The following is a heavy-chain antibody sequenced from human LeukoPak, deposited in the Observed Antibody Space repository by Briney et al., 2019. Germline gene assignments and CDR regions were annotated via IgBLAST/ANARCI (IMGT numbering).Heavy chain of an antibody. D-gene: IGHD5-18*01. V-gene: IGHV3-21*01. CDR1: GFTFSSYS. Sequence: GGSLRLSCAVSGFTFSSYSMNWVRQAPGKGLEWVSSIGSSSSYIYYADSVKGRFTISRDNAKNSLHLKMNSLRAEDTAVYYCAASTKHTAMVDYWGQGTLVTVSS. CDR3: AASTKHTAMVDY. CDR2: IGSSSSYI. J-gene: IGHJ4*02.